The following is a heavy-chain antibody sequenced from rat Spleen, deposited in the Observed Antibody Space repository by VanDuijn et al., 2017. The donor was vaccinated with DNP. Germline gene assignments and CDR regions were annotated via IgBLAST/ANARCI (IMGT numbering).Heavy chain of an antibody. CDR1: GFTFSDYY. J-gene: IGHJ2*01. Sequence: EVQLVESGGGSVQPGRSLKLSCAASGFTFSDYYMAWVRQAPTKGLEWVAYISYDGGRTYNGDSVKGRFTISRDNAKSTLYLQINSLRSEDMATYYCARHVLPLRVWDYWGQGVMVTVSS. V-gene: IGHV5-22*01. D-gene: IGHD1-4*01. CDR2: ISYDGGRT. CDR3: ARHVLPLRVWDY.